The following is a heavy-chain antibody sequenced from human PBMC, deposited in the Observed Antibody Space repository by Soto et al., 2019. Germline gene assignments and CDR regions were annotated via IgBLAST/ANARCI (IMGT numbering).Heavy chain of an antibody. CDR1: GFTFSSYA. D-gene: IGHD6-19*01. V-gene: IGHV3-23*01. Sequence: GGSLRLSCAASGFTFSSYAMSWVRQAPGKGLEWVSAISGSGGSTYYADSVKGRFTISRDNSKNTLYLQMNSLRAEDTAVYYCAKDLGARLWRYSSGWTDHDAFDIWGQGTMVTVSS. CDR3: AKDLGARLWRYSSGWTDHDAFDI. J-gene: IGHJ3*02. CDR2: ISGSGGST.